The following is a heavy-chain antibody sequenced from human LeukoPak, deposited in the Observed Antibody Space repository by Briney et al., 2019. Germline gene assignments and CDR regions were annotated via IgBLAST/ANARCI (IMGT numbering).Heavy chain of an antibody. D-gene: IGHD3-10*01. V-gene: IGHV4-59*01. Sequence: SETLSLTCTVSGGSISSYFWNWIRQPPWKGLEWIGYIDYSGSTNYNPSLKSRVTILVDTSKNHFSLKLSSLTAADTAVYYCAREEGGSGSSYFYYMDVWGIGTTVTVSS. CDR3: AREEGGSGSSYFYYMDV. CDR2: IDYSGST. J-gene: IGHJ6*03. CDR1: GGSISSYF.